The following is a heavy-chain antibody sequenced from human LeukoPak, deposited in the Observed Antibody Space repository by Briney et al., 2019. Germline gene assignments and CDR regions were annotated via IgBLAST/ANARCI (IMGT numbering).Heavy chain of an antibody. CDR1: GGSFSGYY. CDR3: ARDRWLSSFDL. CDR2: INHSGST. V-gene: IGHV4-34*01. J-gene: IGHJ2*01. Sequence: SETLSLTCAVYGGSFSGYYWSWIRQPPGKGLEWIGEINHSGSTNYNPSLKSRVTISVDTSKNQFSLKLSSVTAADTAVYYCARDRWLSSFDLWGRGTLVTVSS. D-gene: IGHD3-9*01.